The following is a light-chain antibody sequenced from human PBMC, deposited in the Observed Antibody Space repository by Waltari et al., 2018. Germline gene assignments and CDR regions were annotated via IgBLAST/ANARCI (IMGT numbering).Light chain of an antibody. CDR3: QQYNNWPPYT. V-gene: IGKV3-15*01. CDR1: QSVNSN. CDR2: GAS. J-gene: IGKJ2*01. Sequence: EIVMTQSPATLSVSPGESATLSCRASQSVNSNLAWYQQKPGQAPRLLIYGASTRATGIPARFSGSWSGTEFTLTISSLQSEDFAVYYCQQYNNWPPYTFGQGTKLEIK.